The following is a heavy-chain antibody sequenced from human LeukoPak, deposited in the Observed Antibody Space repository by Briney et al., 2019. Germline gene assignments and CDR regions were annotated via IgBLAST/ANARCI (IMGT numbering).Heavy chain of an antibody. V-gene: IGHV3-48*03. CDR3: AELGIIGGV. Sequence: PGGSLRLSCAASGFTFSSYEMNWVRQAPGKGLEWVSYISSSGSTIYYADSVKGRFTIPRDNAKNSLYLQMNSLRAEDTAVYYCAELGIIGGVWGKGTTVTISS. J-gene: IGHJ6*04. CDR2: ISSSGSTI. D-gene: IGHD3-16*01. CDR1: GFTFSSYE.